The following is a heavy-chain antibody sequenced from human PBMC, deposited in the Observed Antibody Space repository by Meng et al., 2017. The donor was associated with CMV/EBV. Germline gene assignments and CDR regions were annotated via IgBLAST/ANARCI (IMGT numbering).Heavy chain of an antibody. D-gene: IGHD1-20*01. CDR1: GGTFSSYA. J-gene: IGHJ2*01. CDR2: IIPIFGTA. Sequence: QGQVVQSGAGVKEPGSSGKVSCKASGGTFSSYAISWVRQAPGQGLEWMGGIIPIFGTANYAQKFQGRVTITADESTSTAYMELSSLRSEDTAVYYCASVTGIGWWYFDLWGRGTLVTVSS. V-gene: IGHV1-69*12. CDR3: ASVTGIGWWYFDL.